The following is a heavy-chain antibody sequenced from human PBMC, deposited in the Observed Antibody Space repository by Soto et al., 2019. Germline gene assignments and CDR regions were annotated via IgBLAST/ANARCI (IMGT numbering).Heavy chain of an antibody. CDR2: ISYDGSNK. CDR1: GCTFSSYG. J-gene: IGHJ6*02. Sequence: QVQLVESGGGVVQPGRSLRLSCAASGCTFSSYGMHWVRQAPGKGLEWVAVISYDGSNKYYADSVKGRFTISRDNSKNTLYLQMNSLRAEDTAVYYCAKSVLVPAAITTYYYYGMDVWGQGTTVTVSS. CDR3: AKSVLVPAAITTYYYYGMDV. D-gene: IGHD2-2*01. V-gene: IGHV3-30*18.